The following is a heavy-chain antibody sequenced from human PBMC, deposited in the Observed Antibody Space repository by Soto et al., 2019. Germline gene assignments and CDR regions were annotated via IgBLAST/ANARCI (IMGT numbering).Heavy chain of an antibody. V-gene: IGHV3-30*18. CDR3: AKDRPTYYDFWSGPYGMDV. CDR1: GFTFSSYG. J-gene: IGHJ6*02. D-gene: IGHD3-3*01. Sequence: QVQLVESGGGVVQPGRSLRLSCAASGFTFSSYGMHWVRQAPGKGLEWVAVISYDGSNKYYADSVKGRFTISRDNSKNTLYLQMNSLRAEDTAVYYCAKDRPTYYDFWSGPYGMDVWGQGTTVTVSS. CDR2: ISYDGSNK.